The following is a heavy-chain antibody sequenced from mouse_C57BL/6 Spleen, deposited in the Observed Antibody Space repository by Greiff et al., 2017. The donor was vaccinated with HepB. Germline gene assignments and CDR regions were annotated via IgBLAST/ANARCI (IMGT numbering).Heavy chain of an antibody. CDR2: ISGGGSYT. Sequence: EVQLVESGGGLVKPGGSLKLSCAASGFTFSSYAMSWVRQTPEKRLEWVATISGGGSYTYYPDNVKGRFTISRDNAKNNLYLQMSHLKSEDTAMYYCARDLDSSGQAWFAYWGQGTLVTVSA. V-gene: IGHV5-4*01. J-gene: IGHJ3*01. CDR1: GFTFSSYA. D-gene: IGHD3-2*02. CDR3: ARDLDSSGQAWFAY.